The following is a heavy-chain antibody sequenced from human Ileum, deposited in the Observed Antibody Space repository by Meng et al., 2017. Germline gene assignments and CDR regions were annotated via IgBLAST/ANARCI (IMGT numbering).Heavy chain of an antibody. CDR3: ATSGDNSGFYLGY. CDR2: IYHSGRT. V-gene: IGHV4-4*02. J-gene: IGHJ4*02. D-gene: IGHD3-22*01. CDR1: GHPICTYNW. Sequence: GSGRGKLSGTLSLPGSVPGHPICTYNWGTWVRQSPEKGLEWIGEIYHSGRTNYNPSLTSRVTMSVDKSKKQISLNLSSVTAADTAVYYCATSGDNSGFYLGYWGPGILVTVSS.